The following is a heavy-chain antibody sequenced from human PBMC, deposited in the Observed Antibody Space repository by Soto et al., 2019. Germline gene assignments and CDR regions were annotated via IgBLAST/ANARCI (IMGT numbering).Heavy chain of an antibody. V-gene: IGHV3-23*01. CDR3: AKDSRIQLWLGYFDY. CDR2: ISGSGGST. Sequence: GGSLRLSCAASGFTFSSYAMSWVRQAPGKGLEWVSAISGSGGSTYYADSVKGRITISRDNSKNTLYLQMNSLRAEDTAVYYCAKDSRIQLWLGYFDYWGQGTLVTVSS. D-gene: IGHD5-18*01. CDR1: GFTFSSYA. J-gene: IGHJ4*02.